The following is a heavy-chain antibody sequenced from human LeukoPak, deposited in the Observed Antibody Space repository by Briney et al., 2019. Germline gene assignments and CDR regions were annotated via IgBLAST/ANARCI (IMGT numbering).Heavy chain of an antibody. V-gene: IGHV3-20*04. CDR2: IKWNGGST. CDR3: ARNSGAGYYFYMDV. J-gene: IGHJ6*03. CDR1: GFTFSSYA. D-gene: IGHD3-10*01. Sequence: PGGSLRLSCAASGFTFSSYAMNWVRQAPGKGLEWVSGIKWNGGSTGYADSVKGRFTISKDNAKNSLYLQMNSLRAEDTASYYCARNSGAGYYFYMDVWGKGTAVTVSS.